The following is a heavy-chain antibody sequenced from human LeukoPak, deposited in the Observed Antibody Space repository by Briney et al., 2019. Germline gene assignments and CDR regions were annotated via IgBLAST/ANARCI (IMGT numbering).Heavy chain of an antibody. CDR2: INTDGSRT. J-gene: IGHJ4*02. V-gene: IGHV3-74*01. Sequence: GGSLRLSCVPSLYTSTVHWMHYGRQAPGKGLVWVSRINTDGSRTTYADSVKGRFIISRDNAKNSLYLQMNSLSAEDTAVYYWARVRCDYRYYCVYWRQGTLVTVSS. CDR1: LYTSTVHW. D-gene: IGHD4-11*01. CDR3: ARVRCDYRYYCVY.